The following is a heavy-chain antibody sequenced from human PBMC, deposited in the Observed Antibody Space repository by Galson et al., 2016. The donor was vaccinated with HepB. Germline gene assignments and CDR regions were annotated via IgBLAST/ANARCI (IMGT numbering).Heavy chain of an antibody. J-gene: IGHJ4*02. CDR3: ARNRPFTGDFDY. V-gene: IGHV1-8*02. Sequence: SVKVSCKASGYTFTNYDFNWVRQAPGQGLEWLGWTTPNSGNTGYAQKFQGRLSLTRDISTSTAYMELSSLTPDDTAVYYCARNRPFTGDFDYRGQGTLVTVSS. CDR2: TTPNSGNT. D-gene: IGHD7-27*01. CDR1: GYTFTNYD.